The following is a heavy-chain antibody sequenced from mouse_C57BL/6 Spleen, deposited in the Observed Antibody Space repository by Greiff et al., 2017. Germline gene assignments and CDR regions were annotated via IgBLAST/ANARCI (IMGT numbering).Heavy chain of an antibody. CDR3: ESPGSTFDY. CDR1: GYTFTSYW. Sequence: QVQLQQPGTELVKPGASVKLSCKASGYTFTSYWMHWVKQRPGQGLEWIGNINPSNGGTNDNEKFKSKATLAVDKSSSTAYMQISSLTAKDSAAYYCESPGSTFDYWGQGTTLTVSS. J-gene: IGHJ2*01. V-gene: IGHV1-53*01. CDR2: INPSNGGT. D-gene: IGHD1-1*01.